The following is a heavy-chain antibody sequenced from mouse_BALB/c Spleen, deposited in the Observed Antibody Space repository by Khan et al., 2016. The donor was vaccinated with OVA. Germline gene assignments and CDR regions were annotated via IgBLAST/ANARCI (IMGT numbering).Heavy chain of an antibody. CDR2: INPRSGYA. V-gene: IGHV1-4*02. CDR3: GRRRGGYYFDY. J-gene: IGHJ2*01. Sequence: QVQLQQSGAELARPGASVKMSCEASGYSFTSYTMHWVKQRPGQGLEWIGYINPRSGYADYNQKFKDKTTLTADISSSTAYMQLSSLTSEDSAVYYCGRRRGGYYFDYWGQGTTLTVSS. CDR1: GYSFTSYT.